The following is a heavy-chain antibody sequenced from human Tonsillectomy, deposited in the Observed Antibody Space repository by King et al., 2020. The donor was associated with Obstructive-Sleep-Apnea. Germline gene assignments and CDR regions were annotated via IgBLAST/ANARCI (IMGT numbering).Heavy chain of an antibody. CDR3: AKGPFDYDPFDY. CDR2: ISGNGGST. CDR1: GFTFRSFA. V-gene: IGHV3-23*04. D-gene: IGHD4/OR15-4a*01. J-gene: IGHJ4*02. Sequence: VQLVQSGGGLVQPGGSLRLSCAASGFTFRSFAVMWVRQAPGKGLEWVSSISGNGGSTYYANSVKGRFSIYRDNSQHTADLQMNSLRAEDTAVYYCAKGPFDYDPFDYWGQGTLVTVSS.